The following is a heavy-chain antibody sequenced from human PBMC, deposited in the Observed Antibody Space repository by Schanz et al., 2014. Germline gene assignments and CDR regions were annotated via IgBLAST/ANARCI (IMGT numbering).Heavy chain of an antibody. D-gene: IGHD6-6*01. CDR2: ITAYNGDT. CDR3: ARDQSPYTNSSDVRYFDY. Sequence: QVLQVQSGSELKKPGTSVKVSCKASGYTFNNYTYVMIWVRQAPGQGLEWMGWITAYNGDTNYALKLQGRVTMTTDTSANTAYMELRSLRSDDTAHYYCARDQSPYTNSSDVRYFDYWGQGSLVNVSS. V-gene: IGHV1-18*01. CDR1: GYTFNNYTYV. J-gene: IGHJ4*02.